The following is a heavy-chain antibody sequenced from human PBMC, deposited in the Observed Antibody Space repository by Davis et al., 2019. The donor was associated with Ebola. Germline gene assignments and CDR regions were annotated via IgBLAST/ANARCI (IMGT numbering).Heavy chain of an antibody. CDR3: ARGVTMIAHFDY. J-gene: IGHJ4*02. D-gene: IGHD3-22*01. CDR2: ISSSGSTI. V-gene: IGHV3-11*01. Sequence: GESLKISCAASGFTFSDYYMSWIRQAPGKGLEWVSYISSSGSTIYYADSVKGRFTISRDNAKNSLYLQMNSLRAEDTAVYYCARGVTMIAHFDYWGQGTLVTVSS. CDR1: GFTFSDYY.